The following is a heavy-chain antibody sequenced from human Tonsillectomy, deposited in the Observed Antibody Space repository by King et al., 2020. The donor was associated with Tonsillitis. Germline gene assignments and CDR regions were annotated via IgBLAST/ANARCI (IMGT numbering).Heavy chain of an antibody. CDR2: IKTKSDGGTT. Sequence: QLVQSGGGLVKPGGSLRLSCAASGFIFSYAWMGWGRQAPGKGLEWVGHIKTKSDGGTTDYAAPVKGRFTISRDDSKNTLYLQMNSLKTEDTAVYSCTTNPKYWWLTYWGQGTLVTVSS. D-gene: IGHD2-8*02. V-gene: IGHV3-15*01. J-gene: IGHJ4*02. CDR1: GFIFSYAW. CDR3: TTNPKYWWLTY.